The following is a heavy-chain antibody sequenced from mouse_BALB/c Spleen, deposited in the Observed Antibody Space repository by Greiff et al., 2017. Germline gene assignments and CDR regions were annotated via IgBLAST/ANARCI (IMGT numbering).Heavy chain of an antibody. CDR2: ISYSGST. CDR1: GYSITSDYA. D-gene: IGHD1-1*01. V-gene: IGHV3-2*02. Sequence: VQLQQSGPGLVKPSQSLSLTCTVTGYSITSDYAWYWIRQFPGNKLEWMGYISYSGSTSYNPSLKSRISITRDTSKNQFFLQLNSVTTEDTATYNCARGDYYGSSYGFAYWGQGTLVTVSA. J-gene: IGHJ3*01. CDR3: ARGDYYGSSYGFAY.